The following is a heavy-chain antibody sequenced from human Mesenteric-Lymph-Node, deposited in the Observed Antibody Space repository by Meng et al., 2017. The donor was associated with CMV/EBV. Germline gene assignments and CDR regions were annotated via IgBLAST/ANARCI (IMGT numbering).Heavy chain of an antibody. Sequence: SETLSLTCTVSGGSISSSSYYWGWIRQPPGKGLEWIGSIYYSGSTYYNPSLKSRVTISVDTSKNQFSLKLSSVTAADTAVYYCAGTDYDFWSGYFWGQGTLVTVSS. J-gene: IGHJ4*02. V-gene: IGHV4-39*07. CDR2: IYYSGST. D-gene: IGHD3-3*01. CDR1: GGSISSSSYY. CDR3: AGTDYDFWSGYF.